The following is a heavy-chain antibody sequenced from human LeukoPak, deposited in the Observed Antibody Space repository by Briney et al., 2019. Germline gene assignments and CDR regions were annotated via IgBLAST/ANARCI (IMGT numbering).Heavy chain of an antibody. J-gene: IGHJ4*02. CDR1: GGTFSSYA. Sequence: SSVKVSCKASGGTFSSYAISWVRQAPGQGLEWMGRIIPIFGTANYAQKFQGRVTITTDESTSTAYMELSSLRSEDTAVYYCPEGWSSSSSFDYWGQGTLVTVSS. V-gene: IGHV1-69*05. D-gene: IGHD6-6*01. CDR2: IIPIFGTA. CDR3: PEGWSSSSSFDY.